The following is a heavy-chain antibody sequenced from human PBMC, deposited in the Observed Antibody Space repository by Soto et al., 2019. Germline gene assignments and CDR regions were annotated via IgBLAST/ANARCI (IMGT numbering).Heavy chain of an antibody. D-gene: IGHD3-10*01. J-gene: IGHJ3*02. Sequence: TLSVTCTVSGGSFSSGGCYSRWIRQPPGPGLEWFGYLYQRGSPSYNPSLKRRVTITVDTAKNQLSLKLSSVTAADTAVYYWAREPSGGSGSYGAVEMWGLGTMV. CDR3: AREPSGGSGSYGAVEM. V-gene: IGHV4-31*03. CDR1: GGSFSSGGCY. CDR2: LYQRGSP.